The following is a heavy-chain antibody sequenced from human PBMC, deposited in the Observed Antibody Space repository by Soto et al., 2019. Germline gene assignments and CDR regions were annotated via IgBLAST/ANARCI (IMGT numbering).Heavy chain of an antibody. CDR2: ISGSGIST. D-gene: IGHD2-2*01. V-gene: IGHV3-23*01. CDR3: ARAGPPHQLLN. Sequence: GGSLRLSCAASGFTFSSYAMTWVRQAPGKGLEWVSSISGSGISTYYADSVKGRFTISRHNSKNTLYLQMNSLRAEDTAVYYCARAGPPHQLLNWGQGTLVTVSS. CDR1: GFTFSSYA. J-gene: IGHJ4*02.